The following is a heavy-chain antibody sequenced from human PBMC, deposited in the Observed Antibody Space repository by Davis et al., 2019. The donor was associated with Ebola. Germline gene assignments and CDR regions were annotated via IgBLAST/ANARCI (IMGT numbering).Heavy chain of an antibody. CDR1: GFTFSSYA. Sequence: PGGSLRLSCAASGFTFSSYAMSWVRQAPGKGLEWVSAISGSGGSTYYADSVKGRFTISRDNSKNTLYLQMNSLRAEDTAVYYCAKSVLRAVSNPYYYYYGMDVWGQGTTVTVSS. D-gene: IGHD2-8*02. CDR3: AKSVLRAVSNPYYYYYGMDV. V-gene: IGHV3-23*01. J-gene: IGHJ6*02. CDR2: ISGSGGST.